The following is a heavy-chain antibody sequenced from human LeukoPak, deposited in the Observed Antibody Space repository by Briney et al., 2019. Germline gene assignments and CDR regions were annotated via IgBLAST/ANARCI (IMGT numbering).Heavy chain of an antibody. CDR2: FSSGGSA. CDR3: AREQTGTMYDV. Sequence: SETLSLTCIVPGGSISSSSCYWAWIRQSPGKGLEWIGTFSSGGSAYYNPSLTSRVSISKDTSDNQFSLRLYSVTAADTAVYYCAREQTGTMYDVWGQGTQVTVSS. V-gene: IGHV4-39*07. CDR1: GGSISSSSCY. D-gene: IGHD1-7*01. J-gene: IGHJ4*02.